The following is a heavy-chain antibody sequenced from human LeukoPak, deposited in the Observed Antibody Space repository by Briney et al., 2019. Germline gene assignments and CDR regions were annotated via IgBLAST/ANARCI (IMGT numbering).Heavy chain of an antibody. J-gene: IGHJ3*02. CDR3: TRPMLYSSGWYKAAEAFDI. Sequence: GGSLRLSCAASGFTFSGSAMHWVRQASGKGLEWVGRIRSKANSYATAYAASVKGRFTISRDDSKNTAYLQMNSLKTEDAAVYYCTRPMLYSSGWYKAAEAFDIWGQGTMVTVSS. CDR2: IRSKANSYAT. D-gene: IGHD6-19*01. CDR1: GFTFSGSA. V-gene: IGHV3-73*01.